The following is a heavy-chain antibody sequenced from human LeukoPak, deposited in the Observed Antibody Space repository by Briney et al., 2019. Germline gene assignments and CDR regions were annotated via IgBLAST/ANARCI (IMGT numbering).Heavy chain of an antibody. CDR3: ARHGYDFWSGPPFDY. D-gene: IGHD3-3*01. V-gene: IGHV4-39*01. CDR1: GGSISSSSYY. CDR2: IYYSGST. J-gene: IGHJ4*02. Sequence: PSETLSLTCTVSGGSISSSSYYWGWIRQPPGKGLEWIGSIYYSGSTYYNPSLKSRVTISVDTSKNQFSLKLSSVTAADTAVYYCARHGYDFWSGPPFDYWGQGTLATVSS.